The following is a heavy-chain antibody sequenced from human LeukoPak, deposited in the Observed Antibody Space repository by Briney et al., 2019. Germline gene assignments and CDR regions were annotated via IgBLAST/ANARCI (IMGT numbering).Heavy chain of an antibody. Sequence: GGSLRLSCAASGFTFSSYAMSWVRQAPGKGLEWVSAISGSGGSTYYADSVKGRFTISRDNSKNTLYLQMNSLRAGDTAVYYCAKVGGYYGSGSYYPYWGQGTLVTVSS. J-gene: IGHJ4*02. CDR3: AKVGGYYGSGSYYPY. CDR2: ISGSGGST. V-gene: IGHV3-23*01. D-gene: IGHD3-10*01. CDR1: GFTFSSYA.